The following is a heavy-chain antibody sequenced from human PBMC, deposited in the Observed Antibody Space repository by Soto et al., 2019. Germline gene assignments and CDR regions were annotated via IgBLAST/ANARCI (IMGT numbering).Heavy chain of an antibody. CDR2: IYYSGST. CDR3: ARHLVATIGYYYYGMDV. Sequence: SETLSLTCTVSGGSISSSSYYWGWIRQPPGKGLEWIGSIYYSGSTYYNPSLKSRVTISVDTSKNQFSLKLSSVTAADTAVYYCARHLVATIGYYYYGMDVWGQGTTVT. CDR1: GGSISSSSYY. V-gene: IGHV4-39*01. D-gene: IGHD5-12*01. J-gene: IGHJ6*02.